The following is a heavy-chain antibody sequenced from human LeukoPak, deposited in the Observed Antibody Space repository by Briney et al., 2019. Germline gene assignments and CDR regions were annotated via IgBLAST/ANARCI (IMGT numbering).Heavy chain of an antibody. CDR3: ASLLSAWYYYDSSGYSPRYYFDY. CDR2: IKQDGSEK. CDR1: GFTFSSYW. J-gene: IGHJ4*02. D-gene: IGHD3-22*01. Sequence: GGSLRLSCAASGFTFSSYWMSWVRQAPGKGLEWVANIKQDGSEKYYVDSVKGRFTISRDNAKNSLYLQMNSLRAEDTAVYYCASLLSAWYYYDSSGYSPRYYFDYWGQGTLVTVSS. V-gene: IGHV3-7*01.